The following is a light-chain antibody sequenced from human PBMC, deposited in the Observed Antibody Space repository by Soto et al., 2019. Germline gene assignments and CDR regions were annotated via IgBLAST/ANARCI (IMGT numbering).Light chain of an antibody. CDR1: NSDVGSFRY. CDR2: EVS. V-gene: IGLV2-14*01. Sequence: QSVLTQPASVSGSPGQSVTISCTGTNSDVGSFRYVSWYQQHPGKAPKLLIFEVSYRSSGVSTRFSGSKSGNTASLTISGLRTEDEADYHCSSFTSTNTQVFGTGTKVTVL. CDR3: SSFTSTNTQV. J-gene: IGLJ1*01.